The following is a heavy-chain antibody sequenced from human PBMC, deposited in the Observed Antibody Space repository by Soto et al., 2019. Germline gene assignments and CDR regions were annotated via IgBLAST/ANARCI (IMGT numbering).Heavy chain of an antibody. D-gene: IGHD2-15*01. V-gene: IGHV1-69*13. CDR1: GGTFSSYA. CDR3: AREILGYCSGGSCYNPDYYYYGMDV. CDR2: IIPIFGTA. Sequence: GPSVKVSCKASGGTFSSYAISWVRQAPGQGLEWMGEIIPIFGTANYAQKFQDRVTITADESTSTAYMELSSLRSEDTAVYYCAREILGYCSGGSCYNPDYYYYGMDVWGQGTTVTVSS. J-gene: IGHJ6*02.